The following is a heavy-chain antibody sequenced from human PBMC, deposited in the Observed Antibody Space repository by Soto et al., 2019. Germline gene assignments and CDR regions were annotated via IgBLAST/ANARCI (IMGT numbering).Heavy chain of an antibody. CDR3: ARVVRGDYYYFDY. V-gene: IGHV1-2*04. D-gene: IGHD4-17*01. CDR2: INPNSGGT. J-gene: IGHJ4*02. Sequence: ASVKVSCKASGYTFTGYYMHWVRQAPGQGLEWMGWINPNSGGTNYAQKFQGWVTMTRDTSISTAYMELSRLRSDDTAVYYCARVVRGDYYYFDYWSQGTLVTVSS. CDR1: GYTFTGYY.